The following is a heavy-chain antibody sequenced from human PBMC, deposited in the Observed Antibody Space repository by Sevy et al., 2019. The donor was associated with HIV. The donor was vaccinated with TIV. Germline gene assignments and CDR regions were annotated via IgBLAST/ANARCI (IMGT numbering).Heavy chain of an antibody. Sequence: GGSLRLSCAASGFTFSSYGMHWVRQAPGKGLEWVAVISYDGSNKYYADSVKGRFTISRDNSKNTLYLQMNSLRAEDTAVYYCAKDGGGSGYYYYGMHVWGQGTTVTVSS. D-gene: IGHD3-10*01. V-gene: IGHV3-30*18. CDR2: ISYDGSNK. J-gene: IGHJ6*02. CDR3: AKDGGGSGYYYYGMHV. CDR1: GFTFSSYG.